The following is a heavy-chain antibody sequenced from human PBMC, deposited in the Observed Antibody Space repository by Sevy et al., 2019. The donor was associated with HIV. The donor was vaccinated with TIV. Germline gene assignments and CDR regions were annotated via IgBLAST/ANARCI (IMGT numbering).Heavy chain of an antibody. Sequence: GGSLRLSCAASGFTFSDSWMHWVRQAPGKGLGWVANINQDGNEKYYVDSVKGRFTISRANAKNSLYLQMNSLRDDDTAVYYCATFSVGYWGQGTLVTVSS. D-gene: IGHD3-3*01. CDR2: INQDGNEK. CDR3: ATFSVGY. CDR1: GFTFSDSW. J-gene: IGHJ4*02. V-gene: IGHV3-7*01.